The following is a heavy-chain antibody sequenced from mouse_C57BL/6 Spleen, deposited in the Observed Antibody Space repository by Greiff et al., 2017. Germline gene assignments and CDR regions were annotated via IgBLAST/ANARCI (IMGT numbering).Heavy chain of an antibody. CDR1: GYAFTNYL. V-gene: IGHV1-54*01. CDR3: AIITTTPGYFDY. D-gene: IGHD1-1*01. Sequence: VQLQQSGAELVRPGPSVKVSCKASGYAFTNYLIEWVKQRPGQGLEWIGVINPGSGGTNYNEKFKGKATLTADKSSSTAYMQLSSLTSEDSAVYFCAIITTTPGYFDYWGQGTTRTVSS. J-gene: IGHJ2*01. CDR2: INPGSGGT.